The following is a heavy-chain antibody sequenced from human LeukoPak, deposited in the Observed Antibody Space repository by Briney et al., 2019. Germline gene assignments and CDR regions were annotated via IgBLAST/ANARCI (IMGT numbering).Heavy chain of an antibody. CDR2: IKQGWREK. CDR1: GFTLSSCW. CDR3: ARARPTWRKNWYFDL. Sequence: GGSVRLSCGAWGFTLSSCWMSGVRESRGRGVEGVGNIKQGWREKYYVDSVRGRFTISRDNAKNSLYLQMNSLRAEDTAVYYCARARPTWRKNWYFDLWGRGTLVPVSS. V-gene: IGHV3-7*01. D-gene: IGHD3-3*01. J-gene: IGHJ2*01.